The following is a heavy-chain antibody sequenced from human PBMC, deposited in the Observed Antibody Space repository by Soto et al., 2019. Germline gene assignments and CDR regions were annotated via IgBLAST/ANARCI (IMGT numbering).Heavy chain of an antibody. V-gene: IGHV3-21*04. J-gene: IGHJ4*02. CDR3: ARLSWEFWSGPDY. CDR2: ISSRSSYI. CDR1: GFTFSSYY. D-gene: IGHD3-3*01. Sequence: GGSLRLSCAASGFTFSSYYMNWVRQAPGKGLEWVSSISSRSSYIYYADSVKGRFTISRDNAKDSLYLQMNSLRAEDTAMYYCARLSWEFWSGPDYWGQGTLVTVSS.